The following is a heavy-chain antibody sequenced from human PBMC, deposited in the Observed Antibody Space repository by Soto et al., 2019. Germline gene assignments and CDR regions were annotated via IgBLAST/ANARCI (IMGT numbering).Heavy chain of an antibody. D-gene: IGHD2-2*01. CDR1: GFTFSSYA. V-gene: IGHV3-23*01. CDR2: ISGSGDST. Sequence: GGSLRLSCAASGFTFSSYAMSWVRQAPGKGLEWVSGISGSGDSTYYADSVEGRFTISRDNSKSTLYLQMNSLRADDTAVYYCAKSAGGYCSTTTCAGNFGYFDLWGRGTLVTVSS. CDR3: AKSAGGYCSTTTCAGNFGYFDL. J-gene: IGHJ2*01.